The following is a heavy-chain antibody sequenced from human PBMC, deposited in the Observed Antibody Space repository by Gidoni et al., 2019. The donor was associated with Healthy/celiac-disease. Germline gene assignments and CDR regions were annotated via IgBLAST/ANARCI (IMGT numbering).Heavy chain of an antibody. CDR2: ISLNSGSI. Sequence: EVQLVESGGGWVQPGRSLRLSCAASGFTFDDYAMHWVRQAPGKGLGWVSGISLNSGSIGYADSVKGRFTISRDNAKNSLYLQMNSLRAEDTALYYCAKASTMVQGVINVGAFDIWGQGTMVTVSS. V-gene: IGHV3-9*01. D-gene: IGHD3-10*01. J-gene: IGHJ3*02. CDR1: GFTFDDYA. CDR3: AKASTMVQGVINVGAFDI.